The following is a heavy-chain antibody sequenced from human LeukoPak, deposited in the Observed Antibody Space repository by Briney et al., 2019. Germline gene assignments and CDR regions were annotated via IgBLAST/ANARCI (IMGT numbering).Heavy chain of an antibody. CDR3: ANSRWLGDFFDY. D-gene: IGHD6-19*01. V-gene: IGHV3-30*18. J-gene: IGHJ4*02. CDR1: GFTFSSYG. CDR2: ISYDGSNK. Sequence: GGSLRLSCAASGFTFSSYGMHWVRQAPGKGLEWVAVISYDGSNKYYADSVKGRFTISRDNSKNTLYLQMNSLRAEDTATYYCANSRWLGDFFDYWGQGTLVTVSS.